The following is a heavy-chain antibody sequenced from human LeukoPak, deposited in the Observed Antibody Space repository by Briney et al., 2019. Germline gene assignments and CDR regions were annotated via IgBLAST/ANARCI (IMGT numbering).Heavy chain of an antibody. Sequence: PGVSLRLSCAASGFTFSSYAMHWVRQAPGKGLEYVSAISSNGGSTYYANSVKGRFTISRDNSKNTLYFQMGSLRAEDMAVYYCARVYGDYTVGYFDYWGQGTLVTVSS. CDR1: GFTFSSYA. J-gene: IGHJ4*02. V-gene: IGHV3-64*01. CDR3: ARVYGDYTVGYFDY. CDR2: ISSNGGST. D-gene: IGHD4-17*01.